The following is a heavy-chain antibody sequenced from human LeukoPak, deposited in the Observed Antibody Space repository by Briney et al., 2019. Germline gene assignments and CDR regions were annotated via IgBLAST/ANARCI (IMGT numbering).Heavy chain of an antibody. Sequence: GGSLRLSCAASGFTFSNAWMSWVRQAPGKGLEWVGRIKSKTDGGTTDYAAPVKGRFTISRDDSKNTLYLQMNSLKTEDTAVYYCAKGREQQWLVRRETFDYWGQGTLVTVSS. CDR3: AKGREQQWLVRRETFDY. CDR2: IKSKTDGGTT. D-gene: IGHD6-19*01. J-gene: IGHJ4*02. V-gene: IGHV3-15*01. CDR1: GFTFSNAW.